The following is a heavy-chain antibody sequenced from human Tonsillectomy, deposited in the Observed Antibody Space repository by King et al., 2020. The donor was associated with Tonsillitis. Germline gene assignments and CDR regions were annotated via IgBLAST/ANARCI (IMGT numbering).Heavy chain of an antibody. CDR3: AKGPGYSAYDWDDAFDI. D-gene: IGHD5-12*01. Sequence: VQLVESGGGLVQPGGSLRLSCAASGFTFSSYAMSWVRQAPGKGLEWVSTISGNGHSTYYADSVKGRFTISRDNSKSTLYLQMNSLRAEDTAVYYCAKGPGYSAYDWDDAFDIWGQGTMVTVSS. V-gene: IGHV3-23*04. J-gene: IGHJ3*02. CDR1: GFTFSSYA. CDR2: ISGNGHST.